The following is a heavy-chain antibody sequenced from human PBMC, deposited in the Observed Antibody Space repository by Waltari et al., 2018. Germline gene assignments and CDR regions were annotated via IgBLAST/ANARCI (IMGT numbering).Heavy chain of an antibody. V-gene: IGHV3-33*01. J-gene: IGHJ4*02. CDR2: ISYDGRNK. CDR1: GFTFREYA. CDR3: ARAQAFDY. Sequence: VQLVESGGGLVQPGGSLRLSCVTSGFTFREYAMHWVRQAPGKGLEWVTLISYDGRNKYYADSVKGRFTISRDNSKNTLYLQMNSLRAEDTAVYYCARAQAFDYWGQGTLVTVSS.